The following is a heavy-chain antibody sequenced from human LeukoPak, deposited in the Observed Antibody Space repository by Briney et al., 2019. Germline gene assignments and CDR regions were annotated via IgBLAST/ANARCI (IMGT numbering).Heavy chain of an antibody. Sequence: GGSLRLSRAASGFTFSSYSMNWVRQAPGKGLEWVSYISSSSSTIYYADSVKGRFTISRDNAKNSLYLQMNSLRAEDTAVYYCARLDYYDSSGYYSHVQLDYWGQGTLVTVSS. CDR2: ISSSSSTI. V-gene: IGHV3-48*01. CDR1: GFTFSSYS. D-gene: IGHD3-22*01. CDR3: ARLDYYDSSGYYSHVQLDY. J-gene: IGHJ4*02.